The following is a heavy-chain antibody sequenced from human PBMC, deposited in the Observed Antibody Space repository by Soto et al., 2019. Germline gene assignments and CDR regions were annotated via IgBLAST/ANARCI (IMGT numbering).Heavy chain of an antibody. D-gene: IGHD5-12*01. CDR2: IKQDGSEK. CDR1: GFTFSTYW. Sequence: EVQVLESGGGLVQPGGSLRLSCVGSGFTFSTYWMTWVRQAPGKGLEWVANIKQDGSEKHYVDSVKGRFTISRDNPKNSLYLQMYSLTAEDTAVYYCASQRRDGYFGDYWGQGTLVTVSS. CDR3: ASQRRDGYFGDY. J-gene: IGHJ4*02. V-gene: IGHV3-7*01.